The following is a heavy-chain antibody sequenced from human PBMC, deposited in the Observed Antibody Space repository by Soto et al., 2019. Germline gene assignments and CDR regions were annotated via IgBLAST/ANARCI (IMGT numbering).Heavy chain of an antibody. V-gene: IGHV4-30-2*01. CDR2: IYHSGST. Sequence: QLQLQESGSGLVKPSQTLSLTCAVSGGSISSGGYSWSWIRQPPGKGLGWIGYIYHSGSTYYNPSLKTRVTISVDRSTNQFSLELSSVTAAYTAVYYCARAMGYSGSDHFDYWGQGTLATVSS. J-gene: IGHJ4*02. CDR3: ARAMGYSGSDHFDY. CDR1: GGSISSGGYS. D-gene: IGHD1-26*01.